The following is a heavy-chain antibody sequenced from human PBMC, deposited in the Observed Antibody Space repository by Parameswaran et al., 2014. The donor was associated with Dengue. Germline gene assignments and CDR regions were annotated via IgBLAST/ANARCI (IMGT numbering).Heavy chain of an antibody. Sequence: WIRQPPGKGLEWVSSISSSSSYIYYADSVKGRFTISRDNAKNSLYLQMNSLRAEDTAVYYCARDRGSSQHLGHYGMDVWGQGTTVTVSS. D-gene: IGHD6-13*01. V-gene: IGHV3-21*01. CDR2: ISSSSSYI. CDR3: ARDRGSSQHLGHYGMDV. J-gene: IGHJ6*02.